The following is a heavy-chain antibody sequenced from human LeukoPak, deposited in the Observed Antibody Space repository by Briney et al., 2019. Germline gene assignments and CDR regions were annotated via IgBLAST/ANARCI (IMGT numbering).Heavy chain of an antibody. CDR3: VGGAPNWGFDY. D-gene: IGHD7-27*01. CDR2: INPSGGST. J-gene: IGHJ4*02. V-gene: IGHV1-46*01. CDR1: GYTFTSYS. Sequence: ASVKVSCKASGYTFTSYSMHWVRQAPGQGLEWMGIINPSGGSTSYAQKFQGRVTMTRNTSISTAYMELTSLRSEDTAVYYCVGGAPNWGFDYWGQGTLVTVSS.